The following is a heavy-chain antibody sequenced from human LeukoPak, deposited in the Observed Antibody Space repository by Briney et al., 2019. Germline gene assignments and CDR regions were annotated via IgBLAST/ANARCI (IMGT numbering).Heavy chain of an antibody. CDR1: GFTFSSYA. V-gene: IGHV3-30*04. J-gene: IGHJ6*03. CDR3: ATEITPYYYMDV. D-gene: IGHD5-24*01. CDR2: ISYDGSNK. Sequence: GRSLRLSCAASGFTFSSYAMHWVRQAPGKGLEWVAVISYDGSNKYYADSVKGRFTISRDNAKNSLYLQMNSLRADDTAVYYCATEITPYYYMDVWGKGTTVTVSS.